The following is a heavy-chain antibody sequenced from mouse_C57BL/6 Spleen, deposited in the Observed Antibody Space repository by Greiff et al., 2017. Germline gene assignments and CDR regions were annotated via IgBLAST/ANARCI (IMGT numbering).Heavy chain of an antibody. CDR2: INPNYGTT. Sequence: VQLKESGPELVKPGASVKISCKASGYSFTDYNMNWVKQSNGKSLEWIGVINPNYGTTSYNQKFKGKATLTVDQSSSTAYMQLNSLTSEDSAVYYCARYYDGSSFYAMDHWGQGTSVTVSS. D-gene: IGHD1-1*01. V-gene: IGHV1-39*01. J-gene: IGHJ4*01. CDR1: GYSFTDYN. CDR3: ARYYDGSSFYAMDH.